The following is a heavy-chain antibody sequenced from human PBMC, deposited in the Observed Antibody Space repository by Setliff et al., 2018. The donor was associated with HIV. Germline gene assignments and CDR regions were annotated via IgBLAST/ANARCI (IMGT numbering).Heavy chain of an antibody. CDR2: ILSTGERT. CDR1: GFTFSSAW. V-gene: IGHV3-23*01. CDR3: AKELAARGLGYFDS. J-gene: IGHJ4*02. Sequence: GGSLRLSCAASGFTFSSAWMGWVRQAPGEGLEWVSAILSTGERTFYADSVKGRFTISRDNSKNTVYLQMNSLRAEDTAEYYCAKELAARGLGYFDSWGRGILVTVSS. D-gene: IGHD3-22*01.